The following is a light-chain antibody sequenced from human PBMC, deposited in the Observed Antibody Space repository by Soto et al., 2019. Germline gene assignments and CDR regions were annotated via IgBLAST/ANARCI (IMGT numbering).Light chain of an antibody. CDR1: SSDVGAYNY. J-gene: IGLJ2*01. V-gene: IGLV2-14*01. CDR2: DVN. Sequence: QSALTQPASVSGSPGQSITISCTGTSSDVGAYNYASWYQQHPGKAPKLMIYDVNIRPSGVSNRFSGSKSGNTASLTISGLQAEDEADYYCTSWTTSTTMKFGGGTKVTVL. CDR3: TSWTTSTTMK.